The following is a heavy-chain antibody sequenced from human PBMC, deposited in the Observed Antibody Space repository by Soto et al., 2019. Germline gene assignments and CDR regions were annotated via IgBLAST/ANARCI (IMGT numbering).Heavy chain of an antibody. CDR2: ISYDGSNK. J-gene: IGHJ6*02. Sequence: QVQLVESGGGVVQPGRSLRLSCAASGFTFSSYAMHWVRQAPGKGLEWVAVISYDGSNKYYADSVKGRFTISRDNSNNTLNLQMNSMRAQDTAVYYCARERLRYNWNDFPYYYYGMDVWGQGTMVTVSS. CDR3: ARERLRYNWNDFPYYYYGMDV. V-gene: IGHV3-30-3*01. D-gene: IGHD1-1*01. CDR1: GFTFSSYA.